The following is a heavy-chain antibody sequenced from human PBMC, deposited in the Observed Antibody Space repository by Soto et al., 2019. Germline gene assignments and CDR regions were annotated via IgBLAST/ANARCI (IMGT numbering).Heavy chain of an antibody. V-gene: IGHV1-69*13. CDR3: ARSQGSSTSLEIYYYYYYGLDV. Sequence: SVKVSCKASGGTFGSYAISWVRQAPGQGLEWMGGIIPIPGTANYAQKFQGRVTIAADESTSTAYMELSSLRSEDTAAYYCARSQGSSTSLEIYYYYYYGLDVWGQGTTVTVSS. CDR1: GGTFGSYA. CDR2: IIPIPGTA. D-gene: IGHD2-2*01. J-gene: IGHJ6*02.